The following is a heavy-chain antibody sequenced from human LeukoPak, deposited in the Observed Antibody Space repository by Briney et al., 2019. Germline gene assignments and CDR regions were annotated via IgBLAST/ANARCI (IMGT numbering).Heavy chain of an antibody. Sequence: SETLSLTCAVYGESLSVYYWNWFRQSPRKGLEWIAVINPSGSTTYNPSLKSRLTISVDTSQNQFSLKVRSVTAADTAVYYCTRGRGTWGQGTLVTVSS. V-gene: IGHV4-34*01. CDR1: GESLSVYY. D-gene: IGHD3-10*01. CDR2: INPSGST. J-gene: IGHJ5*02. CDR3: TRGRGT.